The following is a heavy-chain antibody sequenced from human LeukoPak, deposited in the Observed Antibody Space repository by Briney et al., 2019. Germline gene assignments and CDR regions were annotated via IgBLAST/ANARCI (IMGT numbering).Heavy chain of an antibody. V-gene: IGHV4-61*02. J-gene: IGHJ3*02. CDR1: GGSISSGSYY. CDR3: ARDNRFLEPAKGAFDI. CDR2: IYTSGST. Sequence: SQTLSLTCTVSGGSISSGSYYWSWIRRPARKGLEWIGRIYTSGSTNYNPSLKSRVTISVDTSKNQFSLKLSSVTAADTAVYYCARDNRFLEPAKGAFDIWGQGTMVTVSS. D-gene: IGHD3-3*01.